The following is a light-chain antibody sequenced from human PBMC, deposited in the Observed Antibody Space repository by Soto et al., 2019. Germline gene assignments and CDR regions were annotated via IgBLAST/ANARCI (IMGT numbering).Light chain of an antibody. CDR1: QSVSSY. CDR2: DAS. V-gene: IGKV3-11*01. CDR3: QQRSNWPYS. J-gene: IGKJ2*01. Sequence: EIVLTQSPATLSLSPGERATLSCRASQSVSSYLGWYQQKPGQAPRPLICDASSRATGIPARFSGSGSGTDVTLTIGSLEPEDFAVYYCQQRSNWPYSFGQGTKLEIQ.